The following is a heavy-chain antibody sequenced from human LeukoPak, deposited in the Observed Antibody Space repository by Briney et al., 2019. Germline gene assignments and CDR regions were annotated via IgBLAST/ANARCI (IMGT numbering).Heavy chain of an antibody. D-gene: IGHD3-16*01. CDR3: ARRRLLRLGRTGKDAFDI. CDR2: INHSGST. J-gene: IGHJ3*02. CDR1: GGSISSGDYY. Sequence: PSETLSLTCTVSGGSISSGDYYWSWIRQPPGQGLEWIGEINHSGSTNYNPSLKSRVTIPVDTSKNQFSLKLSSVTAADTAVYYCARRRLLRLGRTGKDAFDIWGQGTMVTVSS. V-gene: IGHV4-30-4*01.